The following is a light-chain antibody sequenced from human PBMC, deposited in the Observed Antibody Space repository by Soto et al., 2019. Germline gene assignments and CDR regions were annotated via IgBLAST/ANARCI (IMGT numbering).Light chain of an antibody. CDR3: QQYDNLPIT. Sequence: DLQMTQSPSSLSASVGDRVTITCQASQDISNYLNWYQQKPGKAPKLLIYDASNLETGVPSRFSGSGSGTDFTFTISSLQPEDIATYNCQQYDNLPITFGGGTKVEIK. V-gene: IGKV1-33*01. J-gene: IGKJ4*01. CDR1: QDISNY. CDR2: DAS.